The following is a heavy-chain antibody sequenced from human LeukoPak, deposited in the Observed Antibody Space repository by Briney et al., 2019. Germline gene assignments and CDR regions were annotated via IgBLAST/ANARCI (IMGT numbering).Heavy chain of an antibody. J-gene: IGHJ4*02. D-gene: IGHD3-22*01. CDR3: AATKETNYYDSSGYYSPFDY. CDR1: GFTFDDYA. V-gene: IGHV3-9*01. Sequence: GGSLRLSCAASGFTFDDYAMHWVRQAPGKGLGWVSGISWNSGSIGYADSVKGRFTISGDNAKNSLYPQMNSLRAEDTALYYCAATKETNYYDSSGYYSPFDYWGQGTLVTVSS. CDR2: ISWNSGSI.